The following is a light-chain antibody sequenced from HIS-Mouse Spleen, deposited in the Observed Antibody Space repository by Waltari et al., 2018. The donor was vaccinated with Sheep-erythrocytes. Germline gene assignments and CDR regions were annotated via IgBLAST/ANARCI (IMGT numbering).Light chain of an antibody. V-gene: IGLV2-23*01. CDR3: CSYAGSSTPWV. J-gene: IGLJ3*02. Sequence: QSALTQPASVSGSPGQSITISCTGTSSYVGSYNLVSWYQQHPGKAPKLMIYEGSKRPSGVSNRVSGSKSGNTASLTISGLQAEDEADYYCCSYAGSSTPWVFGGGTKLTVL. CDR1: SSYVGSYNL. CDR2: EGS.